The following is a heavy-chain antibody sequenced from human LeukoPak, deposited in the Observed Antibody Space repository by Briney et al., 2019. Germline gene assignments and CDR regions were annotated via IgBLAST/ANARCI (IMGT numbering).Heavy chain of an antibody. CDR1: GGSFSGYY. CDR2: INHSGST. V-gene: IGHV4-34*01. Sequence: PSETLSLTCAVYGGSFSGYYWSWIRQPPGKGLEWIGEINHSGSTNYNPSLKSRVTISVDTSKNQFSLKLSSVTAADTAVYYCARRKGGYTIDYWGQGTLVTVSS. J-gene: IGHJ4*02. CDR3: ARRKGGYTIDY. D-gene: IGHD3-10*01.